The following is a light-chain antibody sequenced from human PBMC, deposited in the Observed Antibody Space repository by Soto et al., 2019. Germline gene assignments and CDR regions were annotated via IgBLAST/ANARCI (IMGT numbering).Light chain of an antibody. V-gene: IGKV3-15*01. CDR1: QSVSSN. Sequence: EIVMTQSPATLSVSPGERATLSCRASQSVSSNLAWYQQKPGQAPRLLIYGASTRATGIPARFSSSGSGTEFTLTISSLQSEDFAVYYCHQYNGWPRTFGQGTKVDIK. CDR2: GAS. CDR3: HQYNGWPRT. J-gene: IGKJ1*01.